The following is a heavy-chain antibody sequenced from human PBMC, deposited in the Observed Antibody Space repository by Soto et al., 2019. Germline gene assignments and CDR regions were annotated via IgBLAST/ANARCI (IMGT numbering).Heavy chain of an antibody. J-gene: IGHJ6*02. V-gene: IGHV1-18*01. CDR1: GYTFTNYG. Sequence: ASVKVSCKTSGYTFTNYGISWVRQAPGQGLEWMGWISAHTGNTNYAQKFQGRVTMTTDTSTSTAYMELRSLRSDDTAVYYCARDWVVVVPAAIPDYYYGMDVWGQGTTVTVSS. D-gene: IGHD2-2*02. CDR3: ARDWVVVVPAAIPDYYYGMDV. CDR2: ISAHTGNT.